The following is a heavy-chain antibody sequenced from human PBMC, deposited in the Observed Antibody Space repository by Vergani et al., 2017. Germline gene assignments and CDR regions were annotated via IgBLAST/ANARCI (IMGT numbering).Heavy chain of an antibody. J-gene: IGHJ5*01. V-gene: IGHV3-23*04. CDR2: ISASGAPT. CDR3: VRGGLATIYNWFDP. D-gene: IGHD5-24*01. Sequence: VQLVESGGGVVQPGGSLRLSCTASGFIFSTYAMSWVRQAPGKGLEWVSGISASGAPTYYADSVKGRVTISRDNSKNTLYLQMNSLRVEDTAVYYCVRGGLATIYNWFDPWGQGTRVTVSS. CDR1: GFIFSTYA.